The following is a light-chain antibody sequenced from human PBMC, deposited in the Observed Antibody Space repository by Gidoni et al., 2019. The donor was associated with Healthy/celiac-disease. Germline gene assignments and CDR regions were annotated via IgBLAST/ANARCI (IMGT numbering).Light chain of an antibody. J-gene: IGKJ5*01. CDR3: QQSNSFPI. Sequence: DIQRTQSPSSLSASVGERVTITCHASQGISCWLSWYQHKPGKAPKLLVYAASSLQSGFPSRFRSRGSGKDFTLTISSLQPDDFATYCCQQSNSFPIFGQGTRLEIK. CDR1: QGISCW. V-gene: IGKV1-12*01. CDR2: AAS.